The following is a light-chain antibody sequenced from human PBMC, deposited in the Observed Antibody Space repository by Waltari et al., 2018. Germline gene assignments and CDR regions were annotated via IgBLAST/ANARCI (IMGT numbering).Light chain of an antibody. CDR3: QQYNNWPLT. CDR2: GAS. V-gene: IGKV3-15*01. Sequence: QSPATLSVSPGERATLSCRASQSVSSNLAWYQQKPGQAPRLLIYGASTRATGIPARFSGSGSGTEFTLTISSLQSEDFAVYYCQQYNNWPLTFGQGTRLEIK. CDR1: QSVSSN. J-gene: IGKJ5*01.